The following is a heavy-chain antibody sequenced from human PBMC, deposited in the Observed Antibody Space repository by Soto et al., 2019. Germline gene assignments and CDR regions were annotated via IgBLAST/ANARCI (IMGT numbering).Heavy chain of an antibody. CDR2: ISYDGSNK. CDR3: ARGSSNYDILTGGTQARLNYYYYGMDV. V-gene: IGHV3-30*14. D-gene: IGHD3-9*01. Sequence: GGSLRLSCAASGLTFSSYAMHWVRQALGKGLEWVAVISYDGSNKYYADSVKGRFTISRDNSKNTLYLQMNSLRAEDTAVYYCARGSSNYDILTGGTQARLNYYYYGMDVWGQGT. J-gene: IGHJ6*02. CDR1: GLTFSSYA.